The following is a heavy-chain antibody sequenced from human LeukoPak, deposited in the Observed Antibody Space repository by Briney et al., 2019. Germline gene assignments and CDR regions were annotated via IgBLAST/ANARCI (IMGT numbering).Heavy chain of an antibody. CDR1: GGSVSSGSYY. Sequence: SETLSLTCTVSGGSVSSGSYYWSWIRQPPGKGLEWIGYIYYSGSTNYNPSLKSRVTISEDTSKNQFSLKLSSVTAADTAVYYCARERGGVWFGELSPFDYWGQGTLVTVSS. CDR2: IYYSGST. CDR3: ARERGGVWFGELSPFDY. J-gene: IGHJ4*02. V-gene: IGHV4-61*01. D-gene: IGHD3-10*01.